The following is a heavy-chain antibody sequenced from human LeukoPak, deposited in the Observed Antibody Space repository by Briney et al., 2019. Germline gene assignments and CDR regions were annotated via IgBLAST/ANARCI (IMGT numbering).Heavy chain of an antibody. V-gene: IGHV3-7*01. CDR3: ARDLSGCFDY. D-gene: IGHD3-16*02. CDR1: GFTFSSYS. Sequence: GGSLRLSCAASGFTFSSYSMNWLRQAPGKGLEWVANIKQDGSEKYYVDSVKGRFTISRDNAKNSLYLQMNSLRAEDTAVYYCARDLSGCFDYWGQGTLVTVSS. CDR2: IKQDGSEK. J-gene: IGHJ4*02.